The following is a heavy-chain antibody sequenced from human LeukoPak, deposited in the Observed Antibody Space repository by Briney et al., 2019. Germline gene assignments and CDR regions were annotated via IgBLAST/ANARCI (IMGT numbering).Heavy chain of an antibody. CDR3: ARGVPYDFWGGYYYYYYGMDV. CDR2: MNPNSGNT. V-gene: IGHV1-8*01. Sequence: VASVKVSCKASGYTFTSYDINWVRQATGQGLEWMGWMNPNSGNTGYAQKFQGRVTMTRNTSISTAYMELSSLRSEDTAVYYCARGVPYDFWGGYYYYYYGMDVWGQGTTVTVSS. J-gene: IGHJ6*02. D-gene: IGHD3-3*01. CDR1: GYTFTSYD.